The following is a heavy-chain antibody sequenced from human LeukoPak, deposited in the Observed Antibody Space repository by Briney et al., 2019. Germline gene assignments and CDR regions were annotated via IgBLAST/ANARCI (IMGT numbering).Heavy chain of an antibody. J-gene: IGHJ2*01. CDR1: GGSISSSNW. V-gene: IGHV4-4*02. CDR2: IYHSGST. Sequence: PSETLSLTCAVSGGSISSSNWWSWVRQPPGKGLEWIGEIYHSGSTNYNPSLKSRVTISVDKSKNQFSLKLSSVTAADTAVYYCAGLMIVVTEYFDLWGRGTLVTVSS. CDR3: AGLMIVVTEYFDL. D-gene: IGHD3-22*01.